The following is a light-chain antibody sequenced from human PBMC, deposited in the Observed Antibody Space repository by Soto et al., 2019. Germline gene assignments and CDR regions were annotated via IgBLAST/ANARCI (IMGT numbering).Light chain of an antibody. V-gene: IGKV3-20*01. CDR1: QSVSSSY. CDR2: GAS. CDR3: QQYGSSPWT. J-gene: IGKJ1*01. Sequence: EIVLTRSXGXXSXXXXXXXXLXXRASQSVSSSYLAWYQQKPGQAPRLLIYGASSRATGIPDRFSGSGSGTDFTLTISRLEPEDFAVYYCQQYGSSPWTFGQGTKVDI.